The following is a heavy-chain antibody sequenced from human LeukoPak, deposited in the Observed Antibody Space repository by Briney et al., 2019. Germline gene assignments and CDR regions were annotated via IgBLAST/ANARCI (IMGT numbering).Heavy chain of an antibody. J-gene: IGHJ4*02. CDR1: GFTFSSYW. CDR2: IKQDGSEK. CDR3: ATMARGVIIGGDY. Sequence: GGSLRLSCAASGFTFSSYWMSWVRQAPGKGLEWVANIKQDGSEKYYVDSVKGRFTISRDNAKNSLYLQMNSLRAEDTAVYYCATMARGVIIGGDYWGQGTLATVSS. V-gene: IGHV3-7*01. D-gene: IGHD3-10*01.